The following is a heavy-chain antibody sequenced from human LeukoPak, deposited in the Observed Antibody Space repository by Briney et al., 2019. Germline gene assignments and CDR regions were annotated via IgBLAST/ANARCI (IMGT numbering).Heavy chain of an antibody. J-gene: IGHJ6*02. Sequence: GGSLRLSCAASGFTFSSYGMHWVRQAPGKGLEWVAVISYDGSKKYYADSVKGRFTISRDNSKNTLDLQMNSLRAEDTAVYSCAKDWGAAAATYYCGMDVWGQGTTVIVSS. D-gene: IGHD6-13*01. CDR1: GFTFSSYG. V-gene: IGHV3-30*18. CDR2: ISYDGSKK. CDR3: AKDWGAAAATYYCGMDV.